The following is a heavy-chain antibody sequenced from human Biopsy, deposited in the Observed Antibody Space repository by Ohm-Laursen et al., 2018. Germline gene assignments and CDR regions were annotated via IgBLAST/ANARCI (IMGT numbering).Heavy chain of an antibody. V-gene: IGHV4-61*01. D-gene: IGHD3-16*01. J-gene: IGHJ5*02. CDR2: IYNDVST. CDR3: AAERLPSGIGGPWLDP. CDR1: GASVSSGSYD. Sequence: SDTLSLTCTVSGASVSSGSYDWSWIRQPPGKGLEWIGNIYNDVSTKYNPSLRSRVTISADKSTNQFSLKLRSVTAADTAVYYCAAERLPSGIGGPWLDPWGQGTLVIVSS.